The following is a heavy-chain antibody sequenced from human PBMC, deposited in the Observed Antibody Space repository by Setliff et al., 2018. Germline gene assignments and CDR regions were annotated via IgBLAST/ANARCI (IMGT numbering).Heavy chain of an antibody. CDR3: ARGHSSSWYSFDY. CDR1: GFTFSSYG. D-gene: IGHD6-13*01. CDR2: ISSSSRTI. V-gene: IGHV3-48*01. Sequence: GGSLRLSCAASGFTFSSYGMHWVRQAPGKGLEWVAYISSSSRTIKHADSVKGRFTISRDNAKNSLSLQMNSLRAEDTAVYYCARGHSSSWYSFDYWGQG. J-gene: IGHJ4*02.